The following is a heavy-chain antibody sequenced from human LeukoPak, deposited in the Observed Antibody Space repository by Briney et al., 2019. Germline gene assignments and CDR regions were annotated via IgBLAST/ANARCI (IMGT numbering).Heavy chain of an antibody. D-gene: IGHD1-26*01. Sequence: ASVKVSCKASGYTFTSFGISWVRQAPGQGLECMGWISAYNGNTNYAQKLQGRVTMTTDTFTSTAYMQLRSLRSDDTAVYYCARTRNYNGNYYYYYMDVWGKGTAVTISS. CDR1: GYTFTSFG. CDR3: ARTRNYNGNYYYYYMDV. J-gene: IGHJ6*03. CDR2: ISAYNGNT. V-gene: IGHV1-18*01.